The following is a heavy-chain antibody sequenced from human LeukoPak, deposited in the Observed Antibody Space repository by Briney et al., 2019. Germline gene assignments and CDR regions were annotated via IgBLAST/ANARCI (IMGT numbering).Heavy chain of an antibody. J-gene: IGHJ4*02. CDR2: ISGSGGST. CDR3: AKDPSYYYDNSGYYSFDY. Sequence: GGSLRLSCAASGFTFSSYAMSWVRQARGKGLEWVSAISGSGGSTYYADSVKGRFTISRDNSKNTLYLQMNSLRAEDTAVYYCAKDPSYYYDNSGYYSFDYWGQGTLVTVSS. D-gene: IGHD3-22*01. V-gene: IGHV3-23*01. CDR1: GFTFSSYA.